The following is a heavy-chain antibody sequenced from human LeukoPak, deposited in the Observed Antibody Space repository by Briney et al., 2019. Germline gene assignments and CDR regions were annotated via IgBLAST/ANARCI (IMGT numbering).Heavy chain of an antibody. D-gene: IGHD3-22*01. V-gene: IGHV3-66*04. Sequence: GGSLRLSCSASGFTFSSYAMHWVRQAPGKGLVWVSIIYSGGSTYYADSVKGRFTISRDISKNTLYLQMNSLRAEDTAVYYCARLMDDSSGYFPDAFDIWGQGTMVTVSS. J-gene: IGHJ3*02. CDR3: ARLMDDSSGYFPDAFDI. CDR2: IYSGGST. CDR1: GFTFSSYA.